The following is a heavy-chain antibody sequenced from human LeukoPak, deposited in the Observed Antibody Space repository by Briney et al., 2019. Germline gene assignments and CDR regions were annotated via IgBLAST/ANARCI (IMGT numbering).Heavy chain of an antibody. Sequence: GASVKVSCKASGYTFTSYGISWVRQAPGQVLEWMGWMNPNSGNTGYAQKFQGRVTMTRNTSISTAYMELSSLRSEDTAVYYCARGPYGSGSYYKSYYYYYYMDVWGKGTTVTVSS. CDR3: ARGPYGSGSYYKSYYYYYYMDV. CDR1: GYTFTSYG. CDR2: MNPNSGNT. D-gene: IGHD3-10*01. V-gene: IGHV1-8*02. J-gene: IGHJ6*03.